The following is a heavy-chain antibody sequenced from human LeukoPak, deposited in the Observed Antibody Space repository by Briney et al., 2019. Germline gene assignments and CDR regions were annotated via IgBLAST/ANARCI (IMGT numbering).Heavy chain of an antibody. D-gene: IGHD6-19*01. CDR1: GFTFDDYA. V-gene: IGHV3-9*01. CDR2: ISWNSGSI. Sequence: GRSLRLSCAASGFTFDDYAMHWVRQAPGKGLEWVSGISWNSGSIGYADSVKGRFTISRDNAKNSLHLQMNSLRAEDTALYYCAREVAGTWDYWGQGTLVTVSS. J-gene: IGHJ4*02. CDR3: AREVAGTWDY.